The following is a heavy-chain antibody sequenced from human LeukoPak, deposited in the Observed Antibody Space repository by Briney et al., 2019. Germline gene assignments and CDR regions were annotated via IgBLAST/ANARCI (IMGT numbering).Heavy chain of an antibody. CDR3: ARDRPYSSSWPLDY. CDR1: GGSISSGDYY. Sequence: SETLSLTCTVSGGSISSGDYYWSWIRQPPGKGLEWIGYIYYSGSTSYNPSLKSRVTISVDTSKNQFSLKLSSVTAADTAVYYCARDRPYSSSWPLDYWGQGSLVTVSS. CDR2: IYYSGST. V-gene: IGHV4-30-4*02. D-gene: IGHD6-13*01. J-gene: IGHJ4*02.